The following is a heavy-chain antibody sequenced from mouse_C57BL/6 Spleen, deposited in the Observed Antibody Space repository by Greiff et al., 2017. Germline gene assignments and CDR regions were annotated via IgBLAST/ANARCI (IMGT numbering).Heavy chain of an antibody. CDR3: ASPAQAAAWFAY. Sequence: VKLQQPGAELVKPGASVKMSCTASGYTFTSYWITWVKQRPGQGLEWIGDICPGSGSTNYNEKFKSKVTLTVDTASSTAYMQLSSLTSEDSADYYCASPAQAAAWFAYWGQGTLVTVSA. V-gene: IGHV1-55*01. CDR1: GYTFTSYW. D-gene: IGHD3-2*02. CDR2: ICPGSGST. J-gene: IGHJ3*01.